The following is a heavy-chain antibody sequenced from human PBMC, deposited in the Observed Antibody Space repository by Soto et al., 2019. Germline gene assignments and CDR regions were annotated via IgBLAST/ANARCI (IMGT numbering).Heavy chain of an antibody. CDR3: ARAVRSGSYPYYYYGMDV. Sequence: PGGSLRLSCAASGFPFSNYGMHWVRPAPGKGLEWVAVISDDGSNKYYTDSVKGRFTISRDNAKNTLYLQMNSLRVEDTAVYYCARAVRSGSYPYYYYGMDVWGQGTTVTVSS. J-gene: IGHJ6*02. CDR1: GFPFSNYG. D-gene: IGHD3-10*01. CDR2: ISDDGSNK. V-gene: IGHV3-30*03.